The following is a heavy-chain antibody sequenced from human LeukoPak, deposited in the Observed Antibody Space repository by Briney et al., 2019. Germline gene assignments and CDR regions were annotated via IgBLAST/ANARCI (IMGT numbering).Heavy chain of an antibody. CDR3: AREQGDYGDYPGY. CDR1: GGSFSGYY. J-gene: IGHJ4*02. CDR2: INHSGST. V-gene: IGHV4-34*01. D-gene: IGHD4-17*01. Sequence: PSETLSLTCAVYGGSFSGYYWSWIRQPPGKGLEWIGEINHSGSTNYNPSLKSRVTISVDTSKNQFSLKLSSVTAADTAVYYCAREQGDYGDYPGYWGQGTLVTVSS.